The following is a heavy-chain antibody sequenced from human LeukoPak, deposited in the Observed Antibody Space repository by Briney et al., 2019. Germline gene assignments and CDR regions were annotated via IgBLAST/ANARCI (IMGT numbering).Heavy chain of an antibody. J-gene: IGHJ4*02. Sequence: GGSLRLSCAASGFTFTSYAMSWVRQAPGKGLEWVSAIRWSTDSVGYADSVRGRFTISRDKAKNSLYLQMNSLRTEDTALYYCVKDFGQTTAAIAYWGQGTLVTVSS. CDR3: VKDFGQTTAAIAY. CDR2: IRWSTDSV. V-gene: IGHV3-23*01. D-gene: IGHD2-2*01. CDR1: GFTFTSYA.